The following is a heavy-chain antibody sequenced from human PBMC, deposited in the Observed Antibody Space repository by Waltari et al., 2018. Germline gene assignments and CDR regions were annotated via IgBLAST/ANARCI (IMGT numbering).Heavy chain of an antibody. V-gene: IGHV4-59*01. CDR1: GGSISSYY. CDR2: IYYSGST. D-gene: IGHD1-26*01. CDR3: ARVNPIVGATTTWFDP. J-gene: IGHJ5*02. Sequence: QVQLQESGPGLVKPSETLSLTCPVSGGSISSYYWSWIRQRPGKGLEWIGYIYYSGSTNYNPSLKSRVTISVDTSKNQFSLKLSSVTAADTAVYYCARVNPIVGATTTWFDPWGQGTLVTVSS.